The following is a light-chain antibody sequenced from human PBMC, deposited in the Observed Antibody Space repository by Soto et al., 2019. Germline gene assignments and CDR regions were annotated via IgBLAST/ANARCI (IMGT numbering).Light chain of an antibody. CDR3: QQYGTSPYT. Sequence: EILLTQSPATLSLSPGERATLSCGASQIVSSSYLAWYQQKPGRAPRLLIYDASSRATGIPDRFSGSGSGPDFTLTISRLAPEDFAVYYCQQYGTSPYTFGQATKLEIK. CDR2: DAS. J-gene: IGKJ2*01. V-gene: IGKV3D-20*01. CDR1: QIVSSSY.